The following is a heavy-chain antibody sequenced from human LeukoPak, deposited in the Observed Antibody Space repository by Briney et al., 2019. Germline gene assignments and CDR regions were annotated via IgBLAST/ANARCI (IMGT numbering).Heavy chain of an antibody. Sequence: ASVKVSCKASGYTFTGYYMHWVRQAPGQGLEWMGWINPNSGGTNHAQKFQGRVTMTRDTSISTAYMELSRLRSDDTAVYYCARGPNSSGWFTGSRGAFDIWGQGTMVTVSS. D-gene: IGHD6-19*01. CDR3: ARGPNSSGWFTGSRGAFDI. J-gene: IGHJ3*02. CDR1: GYTFTGYY. CDR2: INPNSGGT. V-gene: IGHV1-2*02.